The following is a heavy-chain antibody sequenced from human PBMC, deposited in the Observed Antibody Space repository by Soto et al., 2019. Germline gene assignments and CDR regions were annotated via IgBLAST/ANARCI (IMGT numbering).Heavy chain of an antibody. Sequence: PSETLSLTCTVSGGSMSSNYWTWIRQSLGKGLEWIGYIYYTGSTKYNPSLKSRVTISLDTSKNQFSLRLTSVTSADTAVYYCARGGSYGDFFDYWGQGAQVTVSS. CDR1: GGSMSSNY. V-gene: IGHV4-59*01. CDR3: ARGGSYGDFFDY. D-gene: IGHD4-17*01. CDR2: IYYTGST. J-gene: IGHJ4*02.